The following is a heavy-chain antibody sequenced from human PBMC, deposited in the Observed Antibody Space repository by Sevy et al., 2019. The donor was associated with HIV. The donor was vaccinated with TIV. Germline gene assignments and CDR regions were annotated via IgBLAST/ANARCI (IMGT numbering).Heavy chain of an antibody. D-gene: IGHD1-26*01. V-gene: IGHV3-23*01. Sequence: GGSLRLSCAASGFTFSSYVMSWVRQAPGKGLEWVSAITGTSGSTYYADSVKGRFTISRDNSKNTLYLQMNSLRAEDTAVYHCAKEPTTSTVYNWFDPWGQGTLVTVSS. CDR2: ITGTSGST. CDR1: GFTFSSYV. CDR3: AKEPTTSTVYNWFDP. J-gene: IGHJ5*02.